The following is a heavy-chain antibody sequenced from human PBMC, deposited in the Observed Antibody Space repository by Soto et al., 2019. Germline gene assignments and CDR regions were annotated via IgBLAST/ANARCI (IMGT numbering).Heavy chain of an antibody. CDR3: AKDGYCTNGVCYHLFDY. CDR2: ISYDGSNK. J-gene: IGHJ4*02. Sequence: GGSLRLSCAASGFTFSSYGMHWVRQAPGKGLEWVAVISYDGSNKYYADSVKGRFTISRDNSKNTLYLQMNSLRAEDTAVYYCAKDGYCTNGVCYHLFDYWGQGTLVTVSS. V-gene: IGHV3-30*18. CDR1: GFTFSSYG. D-gene: IGHD2-8*01.